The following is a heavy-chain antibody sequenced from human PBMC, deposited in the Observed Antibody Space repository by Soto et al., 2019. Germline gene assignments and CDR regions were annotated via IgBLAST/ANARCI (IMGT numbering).Heavy chain of an antibody. D-gene: IGHD3-10*01. CDR2: MNPGSGNT. CDR1: VYSFTNYE. V-gene: IGHV1-8*01. Sequence: XSVKVSCKASVYSFTNYEINWVRQATGQGLEWMGWMNPGSGNTDYAHKFQGRVTMTRNISTSTAYMELSSLGSDDTAIYYCARMAASGSLSWFDPWGQGTLVTVSS. J-gene: IGHJ5*02. CDR3: ARMAASGSLSWFDP.